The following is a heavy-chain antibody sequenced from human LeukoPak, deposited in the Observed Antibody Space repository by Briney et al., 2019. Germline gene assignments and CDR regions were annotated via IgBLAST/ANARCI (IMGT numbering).Heavy chain of an antibody. CDR3: ARDSSGGSWIDAFDI. D-gene: IGHD2-15*01. CDR2: ISSSGSTI. CDR1: GFTFSSYE. J-gene: IGHJ3*02. Sequence: GGSLRLSCAASGFTFSSYEMNWVRQAPGKGLEWVSDISSSGSTIYYADSVKGRFIISRDNAKNSLYLQMNSLRAEDTAVYYCARDSSGGSWIDAFDIWRQPTIVTVSS. V-gene: IGHV3-48*03.